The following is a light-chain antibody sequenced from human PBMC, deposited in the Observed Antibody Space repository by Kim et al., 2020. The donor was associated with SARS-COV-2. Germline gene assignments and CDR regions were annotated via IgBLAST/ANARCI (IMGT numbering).Light chain of an antibody. CDR3: QAWDSSP. CDR2: QDR. J-gene: IGLJ2*01. Sequence: SYELTQPPSVSVSPGQTASITCSGDKLGDKYACWYQQKPGQSPVLVIYQDRKRPSGIPARFSGSNSGNTATLTISGTQAMDEADYYCQAWDSSPFGGGT. V-gene: IGLV3-1*01. CDR1: KLGDKY.